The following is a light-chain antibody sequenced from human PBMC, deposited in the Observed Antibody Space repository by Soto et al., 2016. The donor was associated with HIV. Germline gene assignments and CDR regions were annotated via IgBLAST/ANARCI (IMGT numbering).Light chain of an antibody. CDR1: HSISFW. V-gene: IGKV1-5*03. J-gene: IGKJ1*01. Sequence: DIQMTQSPSTLSASVGDRLTITCRASHSISFWLAWYQQKPGKAPKLLIAKASVLQSGVPSRFSGSGSGTESTLTINSLHPDDFATHYCQQYNSYPRTFGQGTKVDTK. CDR3: QQYNSYPRT. CDR2: KAS.